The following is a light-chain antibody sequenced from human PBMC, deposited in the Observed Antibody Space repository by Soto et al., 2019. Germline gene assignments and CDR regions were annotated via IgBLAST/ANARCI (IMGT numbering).Light chain of an antibody. Sequence: QSVLTQPPSVSAAPGQKVTISCSGSSCNIGNNYVSWYQQLPGTAPKLRIFENNKRPSGIPDRFSSSKSGTSATLGITGLQTGDEANYYCGTWDSSLSAPYVFGTGTKVTVL. CDR2: ENN. CDR3: GTWDSSLSAPYV. J-gene: IGLJ1*01. V-gene: IGLV1-51*02. CDR1: SCNIGNNY.